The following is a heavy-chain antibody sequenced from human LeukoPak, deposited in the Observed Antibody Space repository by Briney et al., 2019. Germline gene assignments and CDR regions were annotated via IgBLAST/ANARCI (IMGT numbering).Heavy chain of an antibody. CDR2: IRYDGSNK. CDR1: GFTFSSYG. Sequence: GGSLRLSCAASGFTFSSYGMHWVRQAPGKGLEWVAFIRYDGSNKYYAGSVKGRFTISRDNSKNTLYLQMNSLRAEDTAVYYCAKRGITGTTPEDYYYYYMDVWGKGTTVTVSS. J-gene: IGHJ6*03. D-gene: IGHD1-20*01. V-gene: IGHV3-30*02. CDR3: AKRGITGTTPEDYYYYYMDV.